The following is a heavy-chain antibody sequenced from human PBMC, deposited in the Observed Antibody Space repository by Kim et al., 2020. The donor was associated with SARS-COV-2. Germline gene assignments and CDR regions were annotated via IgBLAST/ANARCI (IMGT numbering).Heavy chain of an antibody. CDR3: INTRDSGSFGYVYDHYG. CDR2: ISSSSSIN. J-gene: IGHJ6*01. D-gene: IGHD2-15*01. Sequence: GGSLRLSCAASGFTFSSYSMNWVRQAPGKGLEWVSSISSSSSINYDADSVRGLFTISSDAANNPYFLQMSLRRAEATAFYCCINTRDSGSFGYVYDHYG. CDR1: GFTFSSYS. V-gene: IGHV3-21*01.